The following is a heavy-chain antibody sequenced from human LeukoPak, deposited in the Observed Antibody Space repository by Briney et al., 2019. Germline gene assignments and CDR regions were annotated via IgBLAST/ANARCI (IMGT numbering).Heavy chain of an antibody. D-gene: IGHD6-13*01. CDR3: ARDEGYSSSWYVVDAFDI. J-gene: IGHJ3*02. CDR1: GFTFSSYA. V-gene: IGHV3-30-3*01. CDR2: ISYDGSNK. Sequence: GRSLRLSCAASGFTFSSYAMHWVRQAPGKGLEWVAVISYDGSNKYYADSVKGRFTISRDNSKNTLYLQMNSLRAEDTAVYYCARDEGYSSSWYVVDAFDIWGQGIMVTVSS.